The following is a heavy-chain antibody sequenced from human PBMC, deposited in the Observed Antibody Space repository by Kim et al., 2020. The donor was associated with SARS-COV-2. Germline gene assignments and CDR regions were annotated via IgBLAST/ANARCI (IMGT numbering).Heavy chain of an antibody. CDR3: ARGEDCSSTSCYRFFWFDP. CDR1: GGSFSGYY. V-gene: IGHV4-34*01. D-gene: IGHD2-2*02. Sequence: SETLSLTCAVYGGSFSGYYWSWIRQPPGKGLEWIGEINLSGSTNYNPSLKSRVTISVDTSKNQFSLKLSSVTAADTAVYYCARGEDCSSTSCYRFFWFDPWGQGTLVTVSS. J-gene: IGHJ5*02. CDR2: INLSGST.